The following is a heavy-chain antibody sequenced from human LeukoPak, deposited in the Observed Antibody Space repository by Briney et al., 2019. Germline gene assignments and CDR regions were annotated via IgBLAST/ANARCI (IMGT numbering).Heavy chain of an antibody. J-gene: IGHJ4*02. Sequence: SETLSLTCTVSGGSISFYYWNWIRQPAGKGLEWIGRIYASGSTNYNPSLKSRVTMSVDTSKNQFSLKLNSVTAADTAVYYCARDVGYYDSSAFDSWGQGTLVTVSS. D-gene: IGHD3-22*01. CDR3: ARDVGYYDSSAFDS. CDR2: IYASGST. CDR1: GGSISFYY. V-gene: IGHV4-4*07.